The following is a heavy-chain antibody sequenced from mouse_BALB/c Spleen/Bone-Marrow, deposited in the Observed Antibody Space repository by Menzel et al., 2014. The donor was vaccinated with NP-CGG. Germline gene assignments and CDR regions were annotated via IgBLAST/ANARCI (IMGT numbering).Heavy chain of an antibody. CDR2: IDPDDSET. V-gene: IGHV1-52*01. CDR1: GNTFTNYW. D-gene: IGHD1-2*01. CDR3: VHFGFAY. Sequence: VQLVESGAELVRPGASVKLSCKASGNTFTNYWMSWVKQRPEQGLEWIGRIDPDDSETHYNQKFKDKAILTVDKSSSTAYVQLSSLTSEDSAVYYCVHFGFAYWGQGTLVTVSA. J-gene: IGHJ3*01.